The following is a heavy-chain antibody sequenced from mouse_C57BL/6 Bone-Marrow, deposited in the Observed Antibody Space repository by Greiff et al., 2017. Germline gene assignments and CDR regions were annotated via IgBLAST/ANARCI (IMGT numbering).Heavy chain of an antibody. D-gene: IGHD2-5*01. V-gene: IGHV1-22*01. CDR1: GYTFTDYN. J-gene: IGHJ4*01. Sequence: EVKLVESGPELVKPGASVKMSCKASGYTFTDYNMHWVKQSPGKSLEWIGYINSNNGGTSYNQKFTGKATLTVNKSSSTAYMELRSLTSEDSAVYYCASHYSNYVAMDYWGQGTSVTVSS. CDR3: ASHYSNYVAMDY. CDR2: INSNNGGT.